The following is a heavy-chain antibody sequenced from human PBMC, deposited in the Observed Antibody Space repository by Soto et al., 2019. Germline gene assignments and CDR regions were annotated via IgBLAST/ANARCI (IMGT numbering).Heavy chain of an antibody. CDR1: GYTLTELP. Sequence: ASVKVSCKVSGYTLTELPMHRVRQAPGKGLEWMGGFDPEDGETIYAQKFQGRVTMTEDTSTDTAYMELSSLRSEDTAVYYCAPSYSSGWYGYFDLWGRGTLVTVSS. CDR2: FDPEDGET. J-gene: IGHJ2*01. D-gene: IGHD6-19*01. CDR3: APSYSSGWYGYFDL. V-gene: IGHV1-24*01.